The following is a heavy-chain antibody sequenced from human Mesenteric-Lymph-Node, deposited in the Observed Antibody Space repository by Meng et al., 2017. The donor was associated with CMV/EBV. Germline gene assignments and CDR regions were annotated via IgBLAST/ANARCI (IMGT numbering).Heavy chain of an antibody. Sequence: GESLKISCAASGFIVSNNYMSWVRQAPGKGLEWVSLTYPGGTSDYADSVKGRFTISRDNAKNSLYLQINSLRAEDTAVYYCARAFHNVVPAKGLDYWGQGTLVTVSS. CDR2: TYPGGTS. CDR3: ARAFHNVVPAKGLDY. V-gene: IGHV3-53*03. CDR1: GFIVSNNY. J-gene: IGHJ4*02. D-gene: IGHD2-2*01.